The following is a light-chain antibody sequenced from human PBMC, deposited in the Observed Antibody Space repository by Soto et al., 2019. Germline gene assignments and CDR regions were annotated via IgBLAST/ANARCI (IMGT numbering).Light chain of an antibody. CDR1: SSDVGGYNY. CDR2: EVS. Sequence: QSVLTQPPSASGSPGQSVTISCTGTSSDVGGYNYVSWYQQHPGKAPQLMIFEVSKRPSGVPDRFSGSKSGNTASLTVSGLQADDEADYYCSSYAGSTHVFGTGTKVTV. J-gene: IGLJ1*01. CDR3: SSYAGSTHV. V-gene: IGLV2-8*01.